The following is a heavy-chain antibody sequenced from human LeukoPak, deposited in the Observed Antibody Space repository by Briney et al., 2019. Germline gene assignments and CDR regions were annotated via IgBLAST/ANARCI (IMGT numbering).Heavy chain of an antibody. CDR2: ISNTGGST. D-gene: IGHD4/OR15-4a*01. J-gene: IGHJ6*03. V-gene: IGHV3-23*01. Sequence: GGSLRLSCAASGFTFRSYAMSWVRQAPGKGLEWVSGISNTGGSTYYADSVKGRFTFSRDNSKNAVYLQMNSLRVEDTAVYYCGKDRLMTISHNDYMDVWGKGTTVTVSS. CDR1: GFTFRSYA. CDR3: GKDRLMTISHNDYMDV.